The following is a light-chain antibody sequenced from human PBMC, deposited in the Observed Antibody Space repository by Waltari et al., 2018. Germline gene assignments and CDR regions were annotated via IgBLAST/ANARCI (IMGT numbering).Light chain of an antibody. CDR1: QPVSSTY. CDR2: DAS. V-gene: IGKV3-20*01. CDR3: QHYGSSTWT. Sequence: EIVLTQSPGTLSLSLGERATLSCRATQPVSSTYLAWYQQKPGQAPRRLIYDASSRATGIPDRFSGSGSGTDFTLIISRLEPEDFAVYYCQHYGSSTWTFGQGTKVEIK. J-gene: IGKJ1*01.